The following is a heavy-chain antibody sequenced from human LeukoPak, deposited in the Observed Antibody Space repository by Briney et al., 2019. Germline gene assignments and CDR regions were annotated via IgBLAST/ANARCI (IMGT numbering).Heavy chain of an antibody. CDR3: ARDGGGLDY. D-gene: IGHD3-16*01. V-gene: IGHV3-7*01. CDR2: VQQDGSET. Sequence: GGSLRLSCAASGFSFGIYWMSWVRQAPGKGLEWVAYVQQDGSETYYADSVKGRFTISRDNAKNSLHLQMNSLRVEDTAVYYCARDGGGLDYWGQGTQVTVSS. J-gene: IGHJ4*02. CDR1: GFSFGIYW.